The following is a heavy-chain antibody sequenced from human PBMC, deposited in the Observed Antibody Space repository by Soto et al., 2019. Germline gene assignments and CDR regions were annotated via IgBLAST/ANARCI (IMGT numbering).Heavy chain of an antibody. D-gene: IGHD6-13*01. Sequence: LRLSCAASGFTFSSYGMHWVRQAPGKGLEWVAVISYDGSNKYYADSVKGRFTISRDNSKNTLYLQMNSLRAEDTAVYYCAKDLRGAAGTPNYYYYGMDVWGQGTTVTVSS. CDR1: GFTFSSYG. V-gene: IGHV3-30*18. CDR2: ISYDGSNK. J-gene: IGHJ6*02. CDR3: AKDLRGAAGTPNYYYYGMDV.